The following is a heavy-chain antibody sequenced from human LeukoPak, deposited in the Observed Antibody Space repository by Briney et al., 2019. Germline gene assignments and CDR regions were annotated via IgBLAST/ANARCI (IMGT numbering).Heavy chain of an antibody. J-gene: IGHJ6*03. V-gene: IGHV1-69*05. CDR2: IIPIFGTA. Sequence: SVKVSCKASGGTFSSYAISWVRQAPGQGLEWMGGIIPIFGTANFAQKFQGRVTITTDESTSTAYMELSSLRSEDTAVYYCARAWETPAATLPTYYYYYMDVWGKGTTVTVSS. CDR1: GGTFSSYA. CDR3: ARAWETPAATLPTYYYYYMDV. D-gene: IGHD2-2*01.